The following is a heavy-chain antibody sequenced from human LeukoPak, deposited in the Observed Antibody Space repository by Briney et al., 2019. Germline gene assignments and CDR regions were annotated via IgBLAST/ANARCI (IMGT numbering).Heavy chain of an antibody. CDR2: INHSGST. V-gene: IGHV4-34*01. J-gene: IGHJ4*02. D-gene: IGHD6-19*01. CDR1: GGSFTGDS. CDR3: ARSYSSGWYLGY. Sequence: SRTLSLTCAVYGGSFTGDSWSWIRHPPRKGLEWSGEINHSGSTNYNPSLKSRVTIAVDTSKHQFSLKLSSVAAADTAVYYCARSYSSGWYLGYWGQGTLVTVSS.